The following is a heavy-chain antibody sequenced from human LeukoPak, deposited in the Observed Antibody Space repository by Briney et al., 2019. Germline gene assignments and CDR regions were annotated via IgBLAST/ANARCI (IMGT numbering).Heavy chain of an antibody. V-gene: IGHV4-39*07. Sequence: SETLSLTCNVSGGSISSSSYYWGWIRQPPGKGLEWIGSLYYSGSTYYNPSLKSRVTISVDTSKNQFSLKLSSVTAADTAVYYCARGGYYGSGNDFRFDPWGQGTQVTVSS. J-gene: IGHJ5*02. CDR3: ARGGYYGSGNDFRFDP. D-gene: IGHD3-10*01. CDR2: LYYSGST. CDR1: GGSISSSSYY.